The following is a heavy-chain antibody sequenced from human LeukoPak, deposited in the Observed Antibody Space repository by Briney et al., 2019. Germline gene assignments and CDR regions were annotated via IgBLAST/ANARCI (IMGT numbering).Heavy chain of an antibody. CDR3: ARLRGYCSSNSCYPLGY. Sequence: GGSLRLSCAASGFTLSSKYMSSVRQAPGKGVEWVSVIYSGSTTFYTDSVKGGFSISRDNSKNTLYLQMNSLRAEETAVYYCARLRGYCSSNSCYPLGYWGQGTLVTVSS. CDR2: IYSGSTT. V-gene: IGHV3-66*04. J-gene: IGHJ4*02. CDR1: GFTLSSKY. D-gene: IGHD2-2*01.